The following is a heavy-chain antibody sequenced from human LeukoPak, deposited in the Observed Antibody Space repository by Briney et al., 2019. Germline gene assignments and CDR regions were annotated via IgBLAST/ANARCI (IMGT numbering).Heavy chain of an antibody. D-gene: IGHD1-1*01. CDR1: GFTFSNYW. CDR2: INQDGSEK. J-gene: IGHJ6*03. Sequence: GGSLRLSCAASGFTFSNYWMSWVRQAPGKGLEWLANINQDGSEKYYIDSVKGRFTISRDNAKNSLYLQMNSLRAEDTAVYYCARARRETKRSLGRTPEYSYYYNMDVWGKGTTVTVSS. CDR3: ARARRETKRSLGRTPEYSYYYNMDV. V-gene: IGHV3-7*01.